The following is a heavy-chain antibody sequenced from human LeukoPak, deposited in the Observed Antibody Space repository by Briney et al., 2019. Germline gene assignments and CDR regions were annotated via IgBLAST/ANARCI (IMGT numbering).Heavy chain of an antibody. V-gene: IGHV1-69*13. J-gene: IGHJ5*02. CDR1: GGTFSSYA. CDR2: IIPIFGTA. CDR3: GKAFLNRIGNNSP. D-gene: IGHD2/OR15-2a*01. Sequence: SVKVSCKASGGTFSSYAISWVRQAPGQGLEWMGGIIPIFGTANYAQKFQGRVTITADESTSTAYMELSSLRSEGTAGYYCGKAFLNRIGNNSPWGKEPLVTVSS.